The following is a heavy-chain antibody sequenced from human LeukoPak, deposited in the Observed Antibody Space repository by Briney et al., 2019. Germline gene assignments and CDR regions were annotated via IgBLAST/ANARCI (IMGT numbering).Heavy chain of an antibody. CDR3: ARQGLRGSIVVVAFEY. V-gene: IGHV4-39*01. Sequence: SETLSLTCSVSGGSISSSSYYWGWIRQPPGKGLEWIGSIYYSGSTYYNPSLKSRVTISVDMSKNQFSLKLSSVTAADTAVYFCARQGLRGSIVVVAFEYWGHGTLVTVSS. CDR2: IYYSGST. CDR1: GGSISSSSYY. D-gene: IGHD2-15*01. J-gene: IGHJ4*01.